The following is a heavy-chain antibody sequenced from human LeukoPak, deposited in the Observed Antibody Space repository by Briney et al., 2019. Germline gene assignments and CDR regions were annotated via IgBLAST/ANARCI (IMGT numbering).Heavy chain of an antibody. D-gene: IGHD1-14*01. Sequence: GASVKVSCKASGGTFSSYAISWVRQAPGQGLEWMGGIIPIFGRANYAQKFQGRVTITADESTSTAYMELSSLRSEDTAVYYCARPLRSGTNTVVGYYYGMDVWGKGTTVTVSS. V-gene: IGHV1-69*13. J-gene: IGHJ6*04. CDR2: IIPIFGRA. CDR1: GGTFSSYA. CDR3: ARPLRSGTNTVVGYYYGMDV.